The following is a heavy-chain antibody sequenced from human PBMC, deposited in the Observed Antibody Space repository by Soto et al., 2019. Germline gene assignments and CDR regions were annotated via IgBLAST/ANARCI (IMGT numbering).Heavy chain of an antibody. Sequence: QVQLVESGGGVVQPGRSLRLSCVASGVSFSTYGMHWVRQAPGKGLEWVASIWHDGIYKFHADAVKGRFPISCDTSMNSLYLAIHSLTVEERAMYYCAPGGGVGYGSSWGVFWGQGTLVSVSS. CDR3: APGGGVGYGSSWGVF. V-gene: IGHV3-33*01. CDR1: GVSFSTYG. CDR2: IWHDGIYK. D-gene: IGHD6-13*01. J-gene: IGHJ4*02.